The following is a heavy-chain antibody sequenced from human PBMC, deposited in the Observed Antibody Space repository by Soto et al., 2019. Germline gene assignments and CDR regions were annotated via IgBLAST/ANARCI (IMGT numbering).Heavy chain of an antibody. CDR3: ARASPVVTDV. Sequence: QVQLQESGPGLVKPSQTLSLTCTVSGGSISSGNYYWSWIRQPPGKGLEWIGYIFYSGTTYYNPSLKSRVTRSVAPSKNQFSLTLSSVTAADTAVYYCARASPVVTDVWGQGTTVTVSS. CDR2: IFYSGTT. D-gene: IGHD5-18*01. J-gene: IGHJ6*02. CDR1: GGSISSGNYY. V-gene: IGHV4-30-4*01.